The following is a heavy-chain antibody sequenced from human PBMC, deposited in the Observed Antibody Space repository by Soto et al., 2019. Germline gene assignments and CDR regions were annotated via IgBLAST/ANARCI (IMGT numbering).Heavy chain of an antibody. CDR1: GGTFSSYA. CDR2: IIPIFGTA. V-gene: IGHV1-69*12. D-gene: IGHD5-12*01. J-gene: IGHJ6*02. CDR3: ARDWFYSGYEKYYYGMDV. Sequence: QVQLVQSGAEVKKPGSSVKVSCKASGGTFSSYAISWVRQAPVQGLEWMGGIIPIFGTANYAQKFQGRVTITADESTSTAYMELSSLRSEDTAVYYCARDWFYSGYEKYYYGMDVWGQGTTVTVSS.